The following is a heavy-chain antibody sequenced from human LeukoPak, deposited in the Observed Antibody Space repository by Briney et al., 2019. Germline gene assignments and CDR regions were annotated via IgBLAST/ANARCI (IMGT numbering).Heavy chain of an antibody. V-gene: IGHV4-4*07. Sequence: PSETLSLTCTVSGGSISNYDWSWIRQPAGKGLEWIGRIYTSGSANSNPSLKSRATISADMSKKHFFLDLSSVTAADTAVYYCARAVHYSGTSYQYTGGYYYFDFWGQGTLVTVSS. D-gene: IGHD3-10*01. CDR2: IYTSGSA. J-gene: IGHJ4*02. CDR3: ARAVHYSGTSYQYTGGYYYFDF. CDR1: GGSISNYD.